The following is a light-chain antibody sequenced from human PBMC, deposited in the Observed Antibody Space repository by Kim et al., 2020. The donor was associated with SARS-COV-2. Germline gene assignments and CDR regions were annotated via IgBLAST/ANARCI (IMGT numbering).Light chain of an antibody. V-gene: IGKV1-5*01. Sequence: AAVGDGVATSFRARQSIGGWLAWYQQKPGKAPKLRIYDASSVESGVTSRFSGSGSGTECTLTISSLQPDDSATYYCQHHSTYPITFGQGTRLEIK. CDR2: DAS. CDR3: QHHSTYPIT. CDR1: QSIGGW. J-gene: IGKJ5*01.